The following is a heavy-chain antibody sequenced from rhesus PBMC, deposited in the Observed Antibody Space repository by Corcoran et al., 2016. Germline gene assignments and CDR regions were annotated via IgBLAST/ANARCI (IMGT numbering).Heavy chain of an antibody. CDR1: GGSISRNY. V-gene: IGHV4-173*01. J-gene: IGHJ4*01. D-gene: IGHD2-21*01. CDR3: ARVTGRSLDY. Sequence: QLQLQESGPGLVKPSETLSLPCAVSGGSISRNYWSWIPQPPGKGLEWIGRISGSGGSTDYNPSLKSRVTISTDTSKNQFSLELTSVTAADTAVYYCARVTGRSLDYWGQGILVTVSS. CDR2: ISGSGGST.